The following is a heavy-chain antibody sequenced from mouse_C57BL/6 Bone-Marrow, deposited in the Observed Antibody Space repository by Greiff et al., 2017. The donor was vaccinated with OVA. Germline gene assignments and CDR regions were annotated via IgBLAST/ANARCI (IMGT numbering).Heavy chain of an antibody. Sequence: VQLQQSGPELVKPGASVKISCKASGYAFSSSWMNWVKQRPGKGLEWIGRIYPGDGDTNYNGKFKGKATLTADKSSSTAYIQLSSLTSEDSAVYFCLITTFDYWGQGTTRTVSS. CDR1: GYAFSSSW. V-gene: IGHV1-82*01. CDR3: LITTFDY. D-gene: IGHD1-1*01. CDR2: IYPGDGDT. J-gene: IGHJ2*01.